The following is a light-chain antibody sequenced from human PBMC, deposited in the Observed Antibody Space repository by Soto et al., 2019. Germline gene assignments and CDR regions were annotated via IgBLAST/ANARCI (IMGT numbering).Light chain of an antibody. CDR1: QSVSTTY. CDR3: QHYGRSPPMYT. V-gene: IGKV3-20*01. CDR2: GTS. J-gene: IGKJ2*01. Sequence: EIVLTQSPGTLSLSPGERATLSCRASQSVSTTYLGWYQQKPGQAPRLLVYGTSRRATGIPDRFSGSGSGTDFTLTISSLEPEDSAVYYCQHYGRSPPMYTFGQGTK.